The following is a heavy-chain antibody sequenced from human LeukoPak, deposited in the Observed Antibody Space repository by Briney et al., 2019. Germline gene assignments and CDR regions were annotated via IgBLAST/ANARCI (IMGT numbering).Heavy chain of an antibody. D-gene: IGHD1-26*01. V-gene: IGHV5-51*01. CDR1: GYSLTSYW. CDR3: ARHAGEGYFDY. Sequence: GGSPKIPLKGSGYSLTSYWIGWVRQMPGKGPEWIGIIYPGESDTRYIPSFQGQLTISAGKSSSTAYLQWSSLKASDTAMYYCARHAGEGYFDYWGQGTLVTVSS. CDR2: IYPGESDT. J-gene: IGHJ4*02.